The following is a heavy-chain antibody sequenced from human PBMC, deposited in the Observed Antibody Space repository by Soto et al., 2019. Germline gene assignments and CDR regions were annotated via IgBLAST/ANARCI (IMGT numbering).Heavy chain of an antibody. CDR1: GGTFGSYA. CDR2: IIPIFGTA. CDR3: ARAGDSSGYYLKLNFDY. D-gene: IGHD3-22*01. Sequence: QVQLVQSGAEVKKPGSSVKVSCKASGGTFGSYAISWVRQAPGQGLEWMGGIIPIFGTANYAQKFQGRVTITADESTSTAYMELSSLRSEDTAVYYCARAGDSSGYYLKLNFDYWGQGTLVTVSS. V-gene: IGHV1-69*01. J-gene: IGHJ4*02.